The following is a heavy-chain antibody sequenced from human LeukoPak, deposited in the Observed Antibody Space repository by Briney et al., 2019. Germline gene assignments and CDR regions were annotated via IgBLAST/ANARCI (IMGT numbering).Heavy chain of an antibody. V-gene: IGHV3-74*01. CDR2: INSDGTST. J-gene: IGHJ4*02. CDR3: ARGRSGYSDSWSDY. CDR1: GFTFGAYW. D-gene: IGHD6-13*01. Sequence: GGSLRLSCAASGFTFGAYWMHWIRHAPGKGPVWVSRINSDGTSTYYADSVKGRFTISRDNAKNTLSLQMNSLRVEDTAVYYCARGRSGYSDSWSDYWGQGTLVTVSS.